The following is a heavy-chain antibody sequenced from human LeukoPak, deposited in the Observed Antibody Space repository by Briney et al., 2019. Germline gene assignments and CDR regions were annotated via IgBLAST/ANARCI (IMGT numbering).Heavy chain of an antibody. D-gene: IGHD3-16*01. V-gene: IGHV1-18*01. J-gene: IGHJ6*03. CDR3: ARSDAVGDYYYYYMDV. CDR1: GYTFTSYG. CDR2: ISAYNGNT. Sequence: ASVKVSCKASGYTFTSYGISWVRQAPGQGLEWMGWISAYNGNTNYAQKLQGRVTMTTDTSTSTAYTELRSLRSDDTAVYYCARSDAVGDYYYYYMDVWGKGTTVTVSS.